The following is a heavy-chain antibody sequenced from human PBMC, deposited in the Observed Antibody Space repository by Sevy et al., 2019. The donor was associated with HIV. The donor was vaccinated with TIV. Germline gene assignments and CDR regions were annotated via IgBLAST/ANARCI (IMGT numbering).Heavy chain of an antibody. CDR3: ANKRGYSHGPFDY. J-gene: IGHJ4*02. V-gene: IGHV4-30-4*01. CDR1: GGSISSSDSY. Sequence: SETLSLTCTVSGGSISSSDSYWSWIRQPPGKGLAWIGYIHFSGGTYYNPFLQSRVAMSVDTSERQFSLRLSFMTAADTAVYYCANKRGYSHGPFDYWGQGALVTVSS. D-gene: IGHD5-12*01. CDR2: IHFSGGT.